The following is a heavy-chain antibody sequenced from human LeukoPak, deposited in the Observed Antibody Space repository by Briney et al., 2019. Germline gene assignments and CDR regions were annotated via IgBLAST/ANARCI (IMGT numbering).Heavy chain of an antibody. CDR2: INPSGGRT. CDR1: GYTFTNYY. V-gene: IGHV1-46*01. D-gene: IGHD4-17*01. CDR3: ARGADYGDPLSFDY. Sequence: ASVKVSCKASGYTFTNYYIHWVRQAPGQGLEWMGMINPSGGRTTYAKKFQGRVTMTRDMSTSTVCMELSSLRSEDTAVYYCARGADYGDPLSFDYWGQGTLVTVSS. J-gene: IGHJ4*02.